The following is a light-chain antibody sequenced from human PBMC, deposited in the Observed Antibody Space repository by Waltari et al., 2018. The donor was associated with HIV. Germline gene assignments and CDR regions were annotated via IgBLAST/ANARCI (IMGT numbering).Light chain of an antibody. CDR2: EAS. Sequence: QSALTQPASVSGSPGQSITISCTGTTSDIGNYNYVSWYQHHPGKAPKLIIYEASNRPSGVSNRFSGSKSGNTAYLTVSGLHAEDEGDYYCSSYSSSTSPYVFGTGTKVTVV. CDR3: SSYSSSTSPYV. CDR1: TSDIGNYNY. V-gene: IGLV2-14*01. J-gene: IGLJ1*01.